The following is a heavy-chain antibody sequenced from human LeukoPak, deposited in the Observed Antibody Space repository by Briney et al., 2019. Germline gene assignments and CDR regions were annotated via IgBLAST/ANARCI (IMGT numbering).Heavy chain of an antibody. CDR1: GGSFSGYY. V-gene: IGHV4-34*01. CDR2: INHSGST. J-gene: IGHJ4*02. CDR3: ASRFRNWANRMTYYFDY. D-gene: IGHD7-27*01. Sequence: PSETLSLTCAVYGGSFSGYYWSLIRQPPGKGLEWIGEINHSGSTNYNPSLKSRVTISVDTSKNQFSLKLSSVTAADTAVYYCASRFRNWANRMTYYFDYWGQRTLVTVSS.